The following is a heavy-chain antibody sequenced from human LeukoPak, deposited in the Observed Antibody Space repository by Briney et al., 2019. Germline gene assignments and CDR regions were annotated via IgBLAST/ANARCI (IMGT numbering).Heavy chain of an antibody. CDR1: GFTVSSNS. CDR3: TRGPPNYYGSGIDY. Sequence: TGGSLRLSCTVSGFTVSSNSMSWVRQAPGKGLEWVSFIYSDNTHYSDSVKGRFTISRDNSKNTLYLQMNSLKTEDTAVYYCTRGPPNYYGSGIDYWGQGTLVTVSS. J-gene: IGHJ4*02. V-gene: IGHV3-53*01. CDR2: IYSDNT. D-gene: IGHD3-10*01.